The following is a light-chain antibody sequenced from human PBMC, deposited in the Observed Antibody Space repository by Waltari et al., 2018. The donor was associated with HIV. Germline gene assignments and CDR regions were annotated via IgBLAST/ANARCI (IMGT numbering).Light chain of an antibody. Sequence: EIVMTKSPATLSVSPGERATLSCRASQSISGNLAWYQQRRGQAPRLLIYGASTRASGIPARFSGSGSGPDFSLTISSLQSEDSARYYCQQYNHWPRTFGQGTKLEI. V-gene: IGKV3-15*01. CDR2: GAS. J-gene: IGKJ1*01. CDR3: QQYNHWPRT. CDR1: QSISGN.